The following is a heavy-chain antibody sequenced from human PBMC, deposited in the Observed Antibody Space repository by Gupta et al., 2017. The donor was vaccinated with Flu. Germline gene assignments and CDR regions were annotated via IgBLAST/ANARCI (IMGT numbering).Heavy chain of an antibody. CDR1: GFSLSTSGVG. CDR3: AHRQMTTVTPLEDY. CDR2: IYWNDDK. Sequence: QITLKESGPTLVKPTQTLTLTCTFSGFSLSTSGVGVGWIRQPPGKALEWLALIYWNDDKRYSPSLKSRLTITKATSKNQVVLTMTNIDPVDTATYDCAHRQMTTVTPLEDYWGQGPRGTVA. J-gene: IGHJ4*02. V-gene: IGHV2-5*01. D-gene: IGHD4-4*01.